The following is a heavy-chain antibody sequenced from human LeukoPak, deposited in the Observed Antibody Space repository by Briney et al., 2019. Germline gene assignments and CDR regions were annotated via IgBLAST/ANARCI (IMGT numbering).Heavy chain of an antibody. CDR2: IFYSGST. J-gene: IGHJ4*02. CDR1: GGSINSRSYF. CDR3: AREGPYYFDY. Sequence: SETLSLTCTVSGGSINSRSYFWGWIRQPPGKGLEWIGSIFYSGSTYYNPSLKSRVTISVDRSKNQFSLKLSSVTAADTAVYYCAREGPYYFDYWGQGTLVTVSS. V-gene: IGHV4-39*07.